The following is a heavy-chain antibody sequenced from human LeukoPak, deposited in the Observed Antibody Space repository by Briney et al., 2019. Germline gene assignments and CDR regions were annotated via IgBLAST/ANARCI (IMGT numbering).Heavy chain of an antibody. J-gene: IGHJ4*02. CDR2: IIPIFGTA. V-gene: IGHV1-69*01. Sequence: GFSVKVSCKASGGTFSSYAISWVRQAPGQGLEWMGGIIPIFGTANYAQKFQGRVTITADESTSTAYMELSSLRSEDTAVYYCARDQDILTGYYTPQFDYWGQGTLVTVSS. D-gene: IGHD3-9*01. CDR3: ARDQDILTGYYTPQFDY. CDR1: GGTFSSYA.